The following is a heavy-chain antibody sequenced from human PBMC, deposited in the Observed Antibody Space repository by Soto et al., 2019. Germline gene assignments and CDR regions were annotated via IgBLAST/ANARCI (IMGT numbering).Heavy chain of an antibody. CDR3: AARGVGSEFLSSAMDV. CDR1: GLSLSTYGVG. Sequence: QITLKESGPTVVKPTQTLTLTCTLSGLSLSTYGVGVAWIRQPPGKALEWLALIYWDDDKRYTPCLKSRLTVTSAATEHQVVLTSTNMDPLDTAPYFCAARGVGSEFLSSAMDVWGNGTRVTVSS. J-gene: IGHJ6*04. CDR2: IYWDDDK. D-gene: IGHD3-10*01. V-gene: IGHV2-5*02.